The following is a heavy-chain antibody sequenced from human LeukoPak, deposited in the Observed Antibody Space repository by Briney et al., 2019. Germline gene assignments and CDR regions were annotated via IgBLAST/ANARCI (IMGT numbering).Heavy chain of an antibody. CDR3: ARVKPFRGYGSGSSSWFDP. Sequence: ASVKVSCKASGYTFTSYGLSWMRQAPGQGLEWMGWINPNSGGTNYAQKFQGRVTMTRDTSISTAYMELSRLRSDDTAVYYCARVKPFRGYGSGSSSWFDPWGQGTLVTVSS. V-gene: IGHV1-2*02. CDR1: GYTFTSYG. J-gene: IGHJ5*02. CDR2: INPNSGGT. D-gene: IGHD3-10*01.